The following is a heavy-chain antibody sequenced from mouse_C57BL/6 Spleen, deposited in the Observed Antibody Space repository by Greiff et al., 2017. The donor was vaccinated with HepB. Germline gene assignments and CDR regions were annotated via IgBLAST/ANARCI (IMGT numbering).Heavy chain of an antibody. Sequence: EVQLVESGPGLVKPSQSLSLTCSVTGYSITSGYYWNWIRQFPGNKLEWMGYISYDGSNNYNPSLKNRISITRDTSKNQFFLKLNSVTTEDTATYYCARERGGPFAYWGQGTLVTVSA. CDR3: ARERGGPFAY. CDR2: ISYDGSN. J-gene: IGHJ3*01. CDR1: GYSITSGYY. D-gene: IGHD1-1*02. V-gene: IGHV3-6*01.